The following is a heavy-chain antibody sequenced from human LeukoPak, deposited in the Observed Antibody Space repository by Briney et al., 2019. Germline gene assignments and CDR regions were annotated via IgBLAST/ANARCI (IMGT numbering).Heavy chain of an antibody. CDR2: IYPGDSDT. D-gene: IGHD6-6*01. CDR3: ARLIAARPFWLDY. V-gene: IGHV5-51*01. CDR1: GYSFTSYW. Sequence: GESLQISCKGSGYSFTSYWIGWGRRMPGKGLEWRGIIYPGDSDTRYSPPFQGQVTISADKSISTAYLQWSSLKASDTAMYYCARLIAARPFWLDYWGQGTLVTVSS. J-gene: IGHJ4*02.